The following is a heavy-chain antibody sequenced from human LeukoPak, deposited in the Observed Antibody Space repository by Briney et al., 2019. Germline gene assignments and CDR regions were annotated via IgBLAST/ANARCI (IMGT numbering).Heavy chain of an antibody. CDR3: ARGVRWLQLSYFDY. J-gene: IGHJ4*02. D-gene: IGHD5-24*01. CDR1: SGSISSGVYY. CDR2: VYYSGST. V-gene: IGHV4-31*03. Sequence: SQTLSLTCPVSSGSISSGVYYWSWIRQHPGQGLEWIGYVYYSGSTYYNPSLKSRVTISVDTSKNQFSLKLSSVTAADTAVYYCARGVRWLQLSYFDYWGQGTLVTVSS.